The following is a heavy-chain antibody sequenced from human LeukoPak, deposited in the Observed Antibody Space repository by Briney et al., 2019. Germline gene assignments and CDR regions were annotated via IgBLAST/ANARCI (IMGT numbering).Heavy chain of an antibody. Sequence: GRTLRLSCAASGFSFSSDGMSWVRQAPGRGLEWVLGISNSGGDTQYADSVKGRFTISRDNSKNTLYLQMNSLRAEDTAVYYCAKSRSYTVRDAFEIWGQGTKVTVSS. V-gene: IGHV3-23*01. D-gene: IGHD3-10*01. J-gene: IGHJ3*02. CDR2: ISNSGGDT. CDR3: AKSRSYTVRDAFEI. CDR1: GFSFSSDG.